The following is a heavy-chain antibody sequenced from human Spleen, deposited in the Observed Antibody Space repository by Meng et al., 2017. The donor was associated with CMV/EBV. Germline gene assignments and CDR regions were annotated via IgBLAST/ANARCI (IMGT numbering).Heavy chain of an antibody. V-gene: IGHV3-21*01. D-gene: IGHD3-22*01. Sequence: GESLKISCAASGFTFSDYYMNWVRQAPGKGLEWVSSISSSGNFIYSADSVKGRFTISRDNAKNSLYLQMNSLRAEDTAVYYCARDVGYDSSGYYVWGQGTLVTVSS. CDR3: ARDVGYDSSGYYV. CDR2: ISSSGNFI. CDR1: GFTFSDYY. J-gene: IGHJ4*02.